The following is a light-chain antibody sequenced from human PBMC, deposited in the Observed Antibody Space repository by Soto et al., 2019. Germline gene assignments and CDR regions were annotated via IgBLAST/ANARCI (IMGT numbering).Light chain of an antibody. CDR3: QQYVSAVT. Sequence: EIVLTQSPGFLSLSPGERATLSCRASQSVDSSFFAWYQQKPGQAPRLLIYGASKRATGIPDRFSGSGSGTDFPITISRLEPEDFAVYYCQQYVSAVTFGQGTKVEIK. V-gene: IGKV3-20*01. CDR2: GAS. CDR1: QSVDSSF. J-gene: IGKJ1*01.